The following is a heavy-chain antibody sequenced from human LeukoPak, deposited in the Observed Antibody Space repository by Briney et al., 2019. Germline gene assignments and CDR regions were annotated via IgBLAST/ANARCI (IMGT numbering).Heavy chain of an antibody. D-gene: IGHD5-18*01. J-gene: IGHJ4*02. CDR3: ASTPAGGYSYGYGY. V-gene: IGHV3-53*01. CDR1: GFTVSSSY. Sequence: PGGSLRLSCAASGFTVSSSYMSCVLQAPGKGLEWFSVIYSGGSTYYADSVKGRFTISRDNSKNTLYLQMNSLRAEDTAVYYCASTPAGGYSYGYGYWGQGTLVTVSS. CDR2: IYSGGST.